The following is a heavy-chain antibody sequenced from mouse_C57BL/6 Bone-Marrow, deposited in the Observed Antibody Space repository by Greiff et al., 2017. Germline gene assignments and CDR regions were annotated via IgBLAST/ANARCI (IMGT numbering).Heavy chain of an antibody. CDR1: GYSITSGYY. Sequence: EESGPGLVKPSQSLSLTCSVTGYSITSGYYWNWIRQFPGNKLEWMGYISYDGSNNYNPSLKNRISITRDPSKNQFFLKLNSVTTEDTATYYCARGGSSFDYWGQGTTLTASS. CDR2: ISYDGSN. D-gene: IGHD3-1*01. J-gene: IGHJ2*01. CDR3: ARGGSSFDY. V-gene: IGHV3-6*01.